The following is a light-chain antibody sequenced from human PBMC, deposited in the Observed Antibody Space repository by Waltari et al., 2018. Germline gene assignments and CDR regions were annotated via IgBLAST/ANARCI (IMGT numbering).Light chain of an antibody. CDR1: QSISTN. CDR2: GAS. Sequence: DIVMTQSPATRSMSPGERSTLSCRASQSISTNLAWYQQKPGQAPRLLIYGASIRATGIPARFSGSGSGTEFTLTISSLQSEDFAVYYCQHYDHGPPITFGQGTRLEIK. J-gene: IGKJ5*01. V-gene: IGKV3D-15*01. CDR3: QHYDHGPPIT.